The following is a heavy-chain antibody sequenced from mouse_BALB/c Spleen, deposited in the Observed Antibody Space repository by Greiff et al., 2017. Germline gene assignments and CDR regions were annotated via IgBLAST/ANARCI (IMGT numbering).Heavy chain of an antibody. Sequence: EVQVVESGGGLVKPGGSLKLSCAASGFTFSDYYMYWVRQTPEKRLEWVATISDGGSYTYYPDSVKGRFTISRDNAKNNLYLQMSSLKSEDTAMYYCARRATMITTDYWGQGTSVTVSS. CDR3: ARRATMITTDY. V-gene: IGHV5-4*02. D-gene: IGHD2-4*01. CDR2: ISDGGSYT. J-gene: IGHJ4*01. CDR1: GFTFSDYY.